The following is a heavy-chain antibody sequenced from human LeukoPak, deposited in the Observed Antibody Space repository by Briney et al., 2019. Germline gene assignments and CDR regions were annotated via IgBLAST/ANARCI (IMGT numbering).Heavy chain of an antibody. D-gene: IGHD3-9*01. V-gene: IGHV3-20*04. CDR1: GFTFDDYG. J-gene: IGHJ6*03. CDR3: ARNYDILTGYETTRIGYYMDV. CDR2: INWNGGST. Sequence: GGSLRLSCAASGFTFDDYGMSWVRQAPGEGLEWGSGINWNGGSTGYADSVKGRFTISRDNAKNSLYLQMNSLRADDTALYYCARNYDILTGYETTRIGYYMDVWGKGTTITVSS.